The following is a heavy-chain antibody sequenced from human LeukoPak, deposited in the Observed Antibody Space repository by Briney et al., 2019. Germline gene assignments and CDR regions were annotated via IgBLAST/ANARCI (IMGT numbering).Heavy chain of an antibody. CDR2: ISGSGGST. Sequence: GGSLRLSCAASGFTFSSYAMSWVRQAPGKGLEWVSAISGSGGSTYYADSVKGRFTIPRDNSKNTLYLQMNSLRAEDAAVYYCAKDSARMRGAFDIWGQGTMVTVSS. V-gene: IGHV3-23*01. CDR1: GFTFSSYA. CDR3: AKDSARMRGAFDI. J-gene: IGHJ3*02. D-gene: IGHD1-14*01.